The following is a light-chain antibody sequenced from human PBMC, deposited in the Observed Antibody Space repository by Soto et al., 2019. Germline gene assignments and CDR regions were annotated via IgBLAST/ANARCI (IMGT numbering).Light chain of an antibody. J-gene: IGKJ5*01. V-gene: IGKV3-11*01. CDR1: QSVSSY. CDR2: DAS. CDR3: QQRSNWPPIP. Sequence: EIVLTQSPATLSLSPGERATLSCRASQSVSSYLAWYQQKPGQAPRLLIYDASNRATGIPARFSGSGSGTDFTLTISSLEPEDFAVYYCQQRSNWPPIPFGQGTHWKL.